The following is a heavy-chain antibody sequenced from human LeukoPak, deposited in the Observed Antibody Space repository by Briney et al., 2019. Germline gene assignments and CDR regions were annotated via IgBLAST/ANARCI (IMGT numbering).Heavy chain of an antibody. Sequence: GGSLRLSCVASGFTFSDYSMNWVRQAPGKGLEWVSSISSGGTYIFYADSVKGRFTISRDNAKKSMYLQMNSLRAEDTAVYYCAKDHYSSSWFFDYWGQGTLVTVSS. CDR1: GFTFSDYS. CDR3: AKDHYSSSWFFDY. J-gene: IGHJ4*02. D-gene: IGHD6-13*01. V-gene: IGHV3-21*01. CDR2: ISSGGTYI.